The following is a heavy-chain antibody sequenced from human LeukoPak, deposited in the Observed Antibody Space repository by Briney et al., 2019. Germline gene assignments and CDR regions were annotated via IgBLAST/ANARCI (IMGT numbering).Heavy chain of an antibody. CDR3: ARLSSSSYYYYGMDV. D-gene: IGHD6-13*01. CDR2: INHSGST. V-gene: IGHV4-34*01. J-gene: IGHJ6*02. Sequence: PSVTLSLTCAVYGGSFSGYYWSWIRQPPGKGLEWIGEINHSGSTNYNPSLKSRVTISVDTSKNQFSLKLSPATAADTAVYYCARLSSSSYYYYGMDVWGQGTTVTVSS. CDR1: GGSFSGYY.